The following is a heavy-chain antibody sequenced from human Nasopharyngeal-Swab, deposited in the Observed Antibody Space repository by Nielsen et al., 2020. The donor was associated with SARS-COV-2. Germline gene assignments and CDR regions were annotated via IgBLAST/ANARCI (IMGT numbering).Heavy chain of an antibody. J-gene: IGHJ4*02. Sequence: GESLKISCAASGFTFSSYAMTWFRQAPGKGPEWVSTISASVIDTNYADSVKGRFTISRDTSRSTLFLQMSSRRAEDTAVYYCAKDSGLAVVAAATPAYYWGQGTLVIVSS. D-gene: IGHD2-15*01. CDR1: GFTFSSYA. V-gene: IGHV3-23*01. CDR2: ISASVIDT. CDR3: AKDSGLAVVAAATPAYY.